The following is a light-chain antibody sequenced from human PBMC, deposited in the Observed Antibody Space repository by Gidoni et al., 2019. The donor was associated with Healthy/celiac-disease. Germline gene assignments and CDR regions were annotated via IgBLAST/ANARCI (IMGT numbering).Light chain of an antibody. J-gene: IGKJ1*01. Sequence: DIVMTQSPLSLPVTPGEPASISCRSSQSLLHSNGYNYLDWYRQKPGQSPQLLIYLGSNRASGVPDRFSGSGSGTDFTLKSSRVEAEDVGVYYCMQALQTPWTFGQGTKVEIK. V-gene: IGKV2-28*01. CDR1: QSLLHSNGYNY. CDR2: LGS. CDR3: MQALQTPWT.